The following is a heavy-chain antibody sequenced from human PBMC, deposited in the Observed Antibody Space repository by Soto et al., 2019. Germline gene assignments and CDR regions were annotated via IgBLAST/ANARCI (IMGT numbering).Heavy chain of an antibody. J-gene: IGHJ6*02. V-gene: IGHV3-30-3*01. CDR3: ARGPWSEQLVPYYYYYYGMDV. Sequence: GGSLRLSCAASGFTFSSYAMHWVHQAPGKGLEWVAVISYDGSNKYYADSVKGRFTISRDNSKNTLYLQMNSLRAEDTAVYYCARGPWSEQLVPYYYYYYGMDVWGQGTTVTV. CDR1: GFTFSSYA. D-gene: IGHD6-6*01. CDR2: ISYDGSNK.